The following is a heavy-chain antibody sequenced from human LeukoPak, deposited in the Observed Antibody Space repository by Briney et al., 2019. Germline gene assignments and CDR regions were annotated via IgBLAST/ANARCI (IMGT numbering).Heavy chain of an antibody. CDR1: GGTFSSYA. V-gene: IGHV1-69*13. Sequence: RASVKVSCKASGGTFSSYAISWVRQAPGQGLEWMGGIIPILGTANYAQKFQGRVTITADESTSTAYMELSSLRSDDTAVYYCARGDSSGYYSPAEYFQHWGQGTLVTVSS. D-gene: IGHD3-22*01. CDR2: IIPILGTA. CDR3: ARGDSSGYYSPAEYFQH. J-gene: IGHJ1*01.